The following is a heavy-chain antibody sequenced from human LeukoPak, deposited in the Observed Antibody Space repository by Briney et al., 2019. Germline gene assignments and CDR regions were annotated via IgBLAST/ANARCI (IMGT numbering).Heavy chain of an antibody. V-gene: IGHV3-23*01. D-gene: IGHD2-15*01. CDR1: GFTFSTYA. CDR3: AKVGCSGGHYWFDP. J-gene: IGHJ5*02. CDR2: ISGGGGST. Sequence: GGSLRLSCAASGFTFSTYAMSWVRQAPGKGLEWVSSISGGGGSTYYADSVKGRFTISRDNSMNTLYLQMNSLRAEDTAVYYCAKVGCSGGHYWFDPWGQGTLVTVSS.